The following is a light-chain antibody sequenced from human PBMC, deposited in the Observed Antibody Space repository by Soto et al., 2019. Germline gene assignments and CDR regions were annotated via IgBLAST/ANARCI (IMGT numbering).Light chain of an antibody. CDR1: QDISNY. CDR3: QQYDNLPPYT. V-gene: IGKV1-33*01. CDR2: DAS. Sequence: DIQMTQSPSSLYASVGDRVTITCQASQDISNYLNWYQQKPGKAPKLLIYDASNLEKGVPSRFSGSGAGTDFTFTISSLQPEDIATYYCQQYDNLPPYTFGQGTKLEIK. J-gene: IGKJ2*01.